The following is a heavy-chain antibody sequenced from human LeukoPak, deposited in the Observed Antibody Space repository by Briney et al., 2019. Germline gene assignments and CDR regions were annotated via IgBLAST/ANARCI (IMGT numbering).Heavy chain of an antibody. CDR2: MFHSGDT. CDR3: AKVGAYGDYARHDY. D-gene: IGHD4-17*01. CDR1: GYSIRSGSY. J-gene: IGHJ4*02. V-gene: IGHV4-38-2*01. Sequence: SETLSLTCDVSGYSIRSGSYWGWIRQPPGKGLEWIGCMFHSGDTYHNPSLKSRVTISADTSKNQFSPKLTSVTAADTAVYYCAKVGAYGDYARHDYWGQGTLVTVSS.